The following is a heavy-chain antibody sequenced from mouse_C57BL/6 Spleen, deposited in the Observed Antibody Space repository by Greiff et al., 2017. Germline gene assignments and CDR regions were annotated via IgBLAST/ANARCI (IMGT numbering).Heavy chain of an antibody. V-gene: IGHV1-55*01. J-gene: IGHJ2*01. Sequence: QVQLKQSGAELVKPGASVKMSCKASGYTFTSYWITWVKQRPGQGLEWIGDIYPGSGSTNYNEKFKSKATLTVDTSSSTAYMQLSSLTSEDSAVYYCARTYGNFFDYWGQGTTLTVSS. D-gene: IGHD2-10*02. CDR3: ARTYGNFFDY. CDR2: IYPGSGST. CDR1: GYTFTSYW.